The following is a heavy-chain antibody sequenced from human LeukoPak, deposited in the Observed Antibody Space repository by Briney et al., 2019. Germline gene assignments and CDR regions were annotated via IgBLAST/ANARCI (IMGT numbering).Heavy chain of an antibody. D-gene: IGHD3-22*01. V-gene: IGHV3-72*01. CDR1: GFTFHDYY. J-gene: IGHJ4*02. CDR3: VRATDYDKRSFDY. CDR2: SRNRANSYST. Sequence: PAGSLTLFCAPSGFTFHDYYMDGPRQAPGKALEWVARSRNRANSYSTQYAASVKGRITISRDYSTNSLYLQMSSLKIEDTAVYYWVRATDYDKRSFDYWGQGTLLTVSS.